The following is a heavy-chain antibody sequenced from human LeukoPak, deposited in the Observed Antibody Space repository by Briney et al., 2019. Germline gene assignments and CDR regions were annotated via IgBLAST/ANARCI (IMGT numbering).Heavy chain of an antibody. D-gene: IGHD6-13*01. CDR3: ARLGVAAVGTSWYFDY. Sequence: PGGSLRLSCAASGFTFSNFGMNWARQAPGKGLEWVSSITSSSSYISYADSLRGRFTISRDNAKNSLYLQMNSLRAEDTAVYYCARLGVAAVGTSWYFDYWGQGTLVTVSS. J-gene: IGHJ4*02. CDR1: GFTFSNFG. V-gene: IGHV3-21*01. CDR2: ITSSSSYI.